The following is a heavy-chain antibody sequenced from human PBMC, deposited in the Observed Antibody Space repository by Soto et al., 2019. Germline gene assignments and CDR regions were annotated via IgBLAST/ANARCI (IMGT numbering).Heavy chain of an antibody. D-gene: IGHD3-3*01. Sequence: ALVTVSSNASGYTFSSYGIRWVRQAPGQGLECMGWISAYNGNTNHAQKLQGRVTMTTDTSTSTAYMELRSLRSDDTAVYYCARDQSSITIFGVVAYYYYYGMDVWGQGTTVTVSS. CDR3: ARDQSSITIFGVVAYYYYYGMDV. J-gene: IGHJ6*02. CDR2: ISAYNGNT. CDR1: GYTFSSYG. V-gene: IGHV1-18*01.